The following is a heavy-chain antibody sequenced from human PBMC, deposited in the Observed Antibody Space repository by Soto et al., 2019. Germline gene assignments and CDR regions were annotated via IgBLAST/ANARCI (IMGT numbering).Heavy chain of an antibody. V-gene: IGHV1-3*01. CDR1: GYTFTSYA. J-gene: IGHJ4*02. CDR2: INAGNGNT. D-gene: IGHD3-10*01. CDR3: ARYIGFGEPPGSAVMH. Sequence: QVQLVQSGAEVKKPGASVKVSCKASGYTFTSYAMHWVRQAPGQRLEWMGWINAGNGNTKYSQKFQGRVTITRDTSASTAYMELSSLRSEVTAVYYCARYIGFGEPPGSAVMHWGQGTLVTVSS.